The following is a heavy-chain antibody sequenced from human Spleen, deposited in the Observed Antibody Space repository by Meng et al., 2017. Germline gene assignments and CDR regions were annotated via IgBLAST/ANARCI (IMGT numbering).Heavy chain of an antibody. Sequence: DVQLVESGGGLVKPGGSLRLSCAASGFSVSSSSMNWVRQAPGKGLEWVSSISSTRVYIYYADSVKGRFTISRDDATNSLFLQMNSLRAEDTALYYCARDISAWGQGTLVTVSS. CDR1: GFSVSSSS. CDR2: ISSTRVYI. V-gene: IGHV3-21*01. CDR3: ARDISA. J-gene: IGHJ4*02.